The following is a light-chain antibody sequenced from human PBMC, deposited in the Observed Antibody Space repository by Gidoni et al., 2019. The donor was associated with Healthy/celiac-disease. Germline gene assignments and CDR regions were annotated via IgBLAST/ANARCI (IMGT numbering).Light chain of an antibody. CDR1: QSISSW. CDR2: KAS. CDR3: QQYNIYSYT. Sequence: DIPLTQSPSTLSAAAGARVTITCRASQSISSWLAWYQQKAGKAPKLLIYKASSLESGSPSRFSGSGSVTEFTLSISSLHPDDFATYYCQQYNIYSYTFGQXTKLEIK. J-gene: IGKJ2*01. V-gene: IGKV1-5*03.